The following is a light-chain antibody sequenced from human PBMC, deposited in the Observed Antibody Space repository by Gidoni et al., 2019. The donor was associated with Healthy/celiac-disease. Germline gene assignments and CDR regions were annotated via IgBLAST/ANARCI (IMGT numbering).Light chain of an antibody. Sequence: IQMTQSTTSLSASVGDRVTITCRASQSISSYLNWYQQKPGKAPKLLIYAGSSLQSGVPSRCSGSGSGTDFTLTISSLQPEDVVTYYCQQSYSTPPWTFGQGTKVEIK. CDR1: QSISSY. V-gene: IGKV1-39*01. CDR2: AGS. J-gene: IGKJ1*01. CDR3: QQSYSTPPWT.